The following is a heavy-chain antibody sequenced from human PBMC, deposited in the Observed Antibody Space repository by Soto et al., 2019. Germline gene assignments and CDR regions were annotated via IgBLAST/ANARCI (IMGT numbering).Heavy chain of an antibody. D-gene: IGHD1-1*01. CDR1: GYSFATFW. Sequence: PGESLKISCKGSGYSFATFWIDWVRQMPGKGLEWMGIIYPGDSDTRYSPSFQGQVTISADKSISTAYLQWNSLKASDTAMYFCARNGRSSYGMDVWGQGTTVTVSS. V-gene: IGHV5-51*01. CDR3: ARNGRSSYGMDV. CDR2: IYPGDSDT. J-gene: IGHJ6*02.